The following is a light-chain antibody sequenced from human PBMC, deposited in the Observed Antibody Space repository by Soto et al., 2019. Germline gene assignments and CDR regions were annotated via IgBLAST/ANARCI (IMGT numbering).Light chain of an antibody. J-gene: IGKJ2*01. CDR3: QQTRSFPYT. CDR1: RSISTY. V-gene: IGKV1-39*01. CDR2: AAS. Sequence: DMQMTQSPSSLSASVGDRVTITCRASRSISTYLNWYLQKPGKAPKLLIYAASGLQDGVPSRFSGGGSGTDFTLAISDLQPEDFATYYCQQTRSFPYTFGQGTKVDIK.